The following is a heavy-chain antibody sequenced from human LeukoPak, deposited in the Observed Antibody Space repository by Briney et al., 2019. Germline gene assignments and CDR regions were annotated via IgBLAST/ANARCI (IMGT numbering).Heavy chain of an antibody. CDR1: GFTFSSYE. Sequence: GGSLRLSCAASGFTFSSYEMNWVRQAPGQGLEWVSYISSSGSTIYYADSVRGRFTISRDNAKTSLSLQMNSLRAEDTAVYYCARASTSYSSGLDAFDIWGQGTMVTVSS. D-gene: IGHD6-19*01. J-gene: IGHJ3*02. V-gene: IGHV3-48*03. CDR2: ISSSGSTI. CDR3: ARASTSYSSGLDAFDI.